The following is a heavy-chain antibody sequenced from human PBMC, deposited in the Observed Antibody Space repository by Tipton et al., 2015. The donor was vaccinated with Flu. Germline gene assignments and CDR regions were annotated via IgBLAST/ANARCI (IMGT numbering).Heavy chain of an antibody. CDR1: GYSFKNYW. CDR3: ARHSGYSATWHDAFNL. J-gene: IGHJ3*01. D-gene: IGHD5-12*01. CDR2: IHPADSDT. Sequence: QSGAEVKKSGEFLQISCKGSGYSFKNYWIGWVRQMPGKGLEWMGIIHPADSDTKYNPSFEGQVIISVDESISTAYVQWSSLKASDTAKYFCARHSGYSATWHDAFNLWGQGTMVTV. V-gene: IGHV5-51*01.